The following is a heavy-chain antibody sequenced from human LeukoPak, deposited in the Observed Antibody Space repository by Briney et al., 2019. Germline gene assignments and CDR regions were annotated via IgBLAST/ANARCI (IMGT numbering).Heavy chain of an antibody. D-gene: IGHD2-15*01. CDR2: IYSGGST. Sequence: GGSLRLSCAASGFTVSRNYMSWVRQAPGKGLEWVSVIYSGGSTYYADSVKGRFTISRDNSKNTLYLQMNSLRAEDTAVYYCARSRGYCSGGSCYPFDYWGQGTLVTVSS. J-gene: IGHJ4*02. V-gene: IGHV3-66*01. CDR1: GFTVSRNY. CDR3: ARSRGYCSGGSCYPFDY.